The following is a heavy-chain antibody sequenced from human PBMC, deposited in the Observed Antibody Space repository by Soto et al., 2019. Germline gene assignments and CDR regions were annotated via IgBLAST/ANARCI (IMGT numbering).Heavy chain of an antibody. CDR2: ISAYNGNT. CDR1: GCTFTSYG. Sequence: ASVKVSCKASGCTFTSYGISWVRQAPGQGLEWMGWISAYNGNTNYAQKLQGRVTMTTDTSTSTAYMELRSLGSDDTAVYYCARLIGYCSSTSCYLGTYYYYGMDVWGQGTTVTVSS. J-gene: IGHJ6*02. D-gene: IGHD2-2*01. V-gene: IGHV1-18*04. CDR3: ARLIGYCSSTSCYLGTYYYYGMDV.